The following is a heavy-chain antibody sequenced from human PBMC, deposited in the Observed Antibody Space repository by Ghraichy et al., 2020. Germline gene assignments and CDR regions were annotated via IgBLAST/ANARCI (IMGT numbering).Heavy chain of an antibody. D-gene: IGHD2-15*01. CDR3: ARLRVVVAATLYYFDY. CDR2: IYYSGST. J-gene: IGHJ4*02. Sequence: ESLNISCTVSGGSISSSSYYWGWIRQPPGKGLEWIGSIYYSGSTYYNPSLKSRVTISVDTSKNQFSLKLSSVTAADTAVYYCARLRVVVAATLYYFDYWGQGTLVTVSS. CDR1: GGSISSSSYY. V-gene: IGHV4-39*01.